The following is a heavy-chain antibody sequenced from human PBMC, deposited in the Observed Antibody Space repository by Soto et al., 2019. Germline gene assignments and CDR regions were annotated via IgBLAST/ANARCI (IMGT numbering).Heavy chain of an antibody. Sequence: SETLSLTCTVSGGSISSGGYYWSWIRQHPGKGLEWIGYIYYSGSTYYNPSLKSRVTISVDTSKNQFSLKLSSVTAADTAVYYCARANRNSPQIFDYWGQGTLVTVSP. CDR3: ARANRNSPQIFDY. J-gene: IGHJ4*02. V-gene: IGHV4-31*03. CDR2: IYYSGST. CDR1: GGSISSGGYY.